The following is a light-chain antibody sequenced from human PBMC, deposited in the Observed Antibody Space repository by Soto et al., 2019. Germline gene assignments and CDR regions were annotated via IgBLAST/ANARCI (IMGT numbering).Light chain of an antibody. V-gene: IGLV2-14*01. Sequence: QSALTQPASVSGSPGQSITISCTGTSSDVGGYNHVSRYQQHPGKAPKLMIFDVSNRPSGVSNRFSGSKSGNTASLTISGLQAEDEADYYCSSYTSSSTLGVFGTGTKVTVL. J-gene: IGLJ1*01. CDR3: SSYTSSSTLGV. CDR2: DVS. CDR1: SSDVGGYNH.